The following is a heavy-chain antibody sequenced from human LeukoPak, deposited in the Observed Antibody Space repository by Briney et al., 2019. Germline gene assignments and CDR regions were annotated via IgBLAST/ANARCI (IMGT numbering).Heavy chain of an antibody. J-gene: IGHJ4*02. CDR2: FIPILGIA. D-gene: IGHD2/OR15-2a*01. CDR1: GGTFSSYA. V-gene: IGHV1-69*04. Sequence: GASVKVSCKASGGTFSSYAISWVRQAPGQGLEWMGRFIPILGIANYAQKFQGRVTITADKSTSTAYMELSSLGSEDTAVYYCARFVNGTDFDYWGQGTLVTVSS. CDR3: ARFVNGTDFDY.